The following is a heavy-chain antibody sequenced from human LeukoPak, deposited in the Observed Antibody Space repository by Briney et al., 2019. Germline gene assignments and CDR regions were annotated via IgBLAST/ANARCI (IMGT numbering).Heavy chain of an antibody. V-gene: IGHV4-34*01. D-gene: IGHD6-19*01. CDR3: ARANIAVALDY. Sequence: PSETLSLTCAVYSGTFSGYYWSWIRQPPGKGLEWIGEINHSGNTNYNPSLKSRVTISVDTSKNQFSLKLSSVTAADTAVYYCARANIAVALDYWGQGTLVTVSS. CDR2: INHSGNT. CDR1: SGTFSGYY. J-gene: IGHJ4*02.